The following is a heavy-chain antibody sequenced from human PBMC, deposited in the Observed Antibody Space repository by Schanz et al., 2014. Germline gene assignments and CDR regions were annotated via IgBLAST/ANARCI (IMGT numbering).Heavy chain of an antibody. J-gene: IGHJ4*02. CDR3: ARGRGFYDY. CDR1: GYTFTSYS. CDR2: INLSGGST. V-gene: IGHV1-46*01. D-gene: IGHD3-10*01. Sequence: QGQLVQSGPEVKKPGASVKVSCKASGYTFTSYSMHWVRQAPGQGLEWMGIINLSGGSTNNAQKFQGRLTMTRDTSTSTVYMELSSLTSEDTAVHYCARGRGFYDYWGQGTLXTVSS.